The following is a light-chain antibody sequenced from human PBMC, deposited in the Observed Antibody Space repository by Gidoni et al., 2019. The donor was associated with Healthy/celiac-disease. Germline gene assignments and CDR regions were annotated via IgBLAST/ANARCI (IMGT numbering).Light chain of an antibody. V-gene: IGKV1-12*01. CDR3: QQATTFPLT. CDR1: QDISSW. Sequence: DIQMTQSPSSVSASVGDRVTITCRASQDISSWLAWYQQKPGKAPNLLIYATSILQRGVPSRFSGSKSGTDFTLTISRLQPEDFATYYCQQATTFPLTFGGGTKVEI. CDR2: ATS. J-gene: IGKJ4*01.